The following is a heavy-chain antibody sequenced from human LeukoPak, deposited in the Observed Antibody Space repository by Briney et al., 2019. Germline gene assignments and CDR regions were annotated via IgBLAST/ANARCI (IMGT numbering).Heavy chain of an antibody. Sequence: GGSLRLSCAASGFTFSSSGMHWVRQAPGKGLEWVAVVWYDGSSKYYADSVKGRFTISRDNSKNTLYLQMNSLRAEDTAVYYCARDLVGATASWGQGTLVTVSS. D-gene: IGHD1-26*01. J-gene: IGHJ5*02. CDR1: GFTFSSSG. CDR2: VWYDGSSK. CDR3: ARDLVGATAS. V-gene: IGHV3-33*01.